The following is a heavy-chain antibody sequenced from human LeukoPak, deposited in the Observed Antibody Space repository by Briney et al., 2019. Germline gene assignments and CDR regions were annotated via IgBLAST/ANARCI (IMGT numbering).Heavy chain of an antibody. CDR1: GFTFSSYG. CDR3: ARNTYYYGSGSYSHYYYYYMDV. CDR2: IRYDGSNK. Sequence: GGSLRLSCAASGFTFSSYGMHWVRQAPGKGLEWVAFIRYDGSNKYSADSVKGRFTISRDNSKNTLYLQMNSPRAEDTAVYYCARNTYYYGSGSYSHYYYYYMDVWGKGTTVTISS. V-gene: IGHV3-30*02. D-gene: IGHD3-10*01. J-gene: IGHJ6*03.